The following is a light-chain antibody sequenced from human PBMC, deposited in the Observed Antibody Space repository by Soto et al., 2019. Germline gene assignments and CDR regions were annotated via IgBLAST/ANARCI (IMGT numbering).Light chain of an antibody. CDR2: GAS. Sequence: IVLTQSPGTLSLSTGERATLSCRSSQSVSNNYLAWYQQKPGQAPRLLIYGASNRATGIPDRFSGSGSGTEFTLTISSLQPDDFATYYCQHYTLYSASFGPRTKVDIK. CDR3: QHYTLYSAS. V-gene: IGKV3-20*01. J-gene: IGKJ3*01. CDR1: QSVSNNY.